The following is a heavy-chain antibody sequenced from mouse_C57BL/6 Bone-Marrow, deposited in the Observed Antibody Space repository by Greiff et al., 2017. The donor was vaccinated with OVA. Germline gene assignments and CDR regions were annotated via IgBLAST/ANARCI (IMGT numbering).Heavy chain of an antibody. V-gene: IGHV1-19*01. CDR2: INPYNGGT. CDR3: ALVFPGDYFDY. Sequence: VQLQQSGPVLVKPGASVKMSCKASGYTFTDYYMNWVKQSHGKSLEWIGVINPYNGGTSYNQKFKGKATLTVDKSSSTAYMELNSLTSEDSAVYYCALVFPGDYFDYWGQGTTLTVSS. J-gene: IGHJ2*01. CDR1: GYTFTDYY.